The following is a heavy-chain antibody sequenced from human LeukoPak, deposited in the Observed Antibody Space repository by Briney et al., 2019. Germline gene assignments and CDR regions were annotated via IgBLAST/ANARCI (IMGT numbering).Heavy chain of an antibody. CDR1: GFSFSYYG. J-gene: IGHJ4*02. D-gene: IGHD6-13*01. CDR2: ISSSSSYI. V-gene: IGHV3-21*01. Sequence: PGGSLRLSCAASGFSFSYYGTHWVRQAPGKGLEWVSSISSSSSYIYYADSVKGRFTISRDNAKNSLYLQMNSLRAEDTAVYYCARVWDSSGWYGGVDYWGQGTLVTVSS. CDR3: ARVWDSSGWYGGVDY.